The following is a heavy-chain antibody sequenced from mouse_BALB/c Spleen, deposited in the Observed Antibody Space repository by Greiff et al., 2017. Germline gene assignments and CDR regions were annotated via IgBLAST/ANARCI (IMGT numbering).Heavy chain of an antibody. CDR1: GYTFSSYW. CDR3: ARRVTPFDY. Sequence: VMLQQSGAELMKPGASVKISCKATGYTFSSYWIEWVKQRPGHGLEWIGEILPGSGSTNYNEKFKGKATFTADTSSNTAYMQLSSLTSEDSAVYYCARRVTPFDYWGQGTTLTVSA. D-gene: IGHD2-1*01. CDR2: ILPGSGST. V-gene: IGHV1-9*01. J-gene: IGHJ2*01.